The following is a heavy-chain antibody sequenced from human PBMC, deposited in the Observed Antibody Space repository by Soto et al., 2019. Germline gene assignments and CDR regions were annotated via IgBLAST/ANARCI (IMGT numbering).Heavy chain of an antibody. J-gene: IGHJ4*02. CDR3: AWNREDERVAAVFGWFDY. CDR1: GGSVSSGSYY. Sequence: SETLSLTCTVSGGSVSSGSYYWSWIRQPPGKGLEWIGYIYYSGSTNYNPSLKSRVTISVDTSKNQFSLKLSSVTAAGTAVYYCAWNREDERVAAVFGWFDYWGQGALVTSPQ. V-gene: IGHV4-61*01. D-gene: IGHD3-16*01. CDR2: IYYSGST.